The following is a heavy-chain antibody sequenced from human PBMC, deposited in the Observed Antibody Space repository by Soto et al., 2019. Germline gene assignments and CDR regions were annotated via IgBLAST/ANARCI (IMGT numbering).Heavy chain of an antibody. CDR2: IYYSGST. Sequence: SETLSLTCTVSGGSISSYYWSWIRQPPGKGLEWIGYIYYSGSTNYNPPLKSRVTISVDTSKSQFSLKLSSVTAADTAVYYCARLQAAAGDNDLTFDYWGQGTMVTVSS. J-gene: IGHJ4*02. CDR3: ARLQAAAGDNDLTFDY. V-gene: IGHV4-59*01. CDR1: GGSISSYY. D-gene: IGHD6-13*01.